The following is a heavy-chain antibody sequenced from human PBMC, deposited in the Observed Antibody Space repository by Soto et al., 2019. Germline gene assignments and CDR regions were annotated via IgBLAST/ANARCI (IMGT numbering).Heavy chain of an antibody. Sequence: PSETLSLTCTLSGASISSSYWSWIRQSPERGLEWIAYVYHTGATNYNPSLKSRVTISLDTSKGQFSLNLTSLTTADTAVYFCARGGNRYSNVASGVGGFDFWGQGSLVTVSS. CDR3: ARGGNRYSNVASGVGGFDF. CDR1: GASISSSY. D-gene: IGHD5-12*01. J-gene: IGHJ4*02. V-gene: IGHV4-59*01. CDR2: VYHTGAT.